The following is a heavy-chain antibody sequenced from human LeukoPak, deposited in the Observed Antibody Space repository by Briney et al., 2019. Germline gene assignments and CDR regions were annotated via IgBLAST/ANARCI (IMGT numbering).Heavy chain of an antibody. CDR2: ISSSSSYI. Sequence: GGSLRLSCAASGFTFSSYSMNWVRQAPGKGLEWVSSISSSSSYIYYADSVKGRFTISRDNAKNSLYLQMNSLRADDTAVYYCAKVDCGSTGCRRFDLWGRGTLVTVSS. J-gene: IGHJ2*01. D-gene: IGHD2-2*01. CDR3: AKVDCGSTGCRRFDL. V-gene: IGHV3-21*04. CDR1: GFTFSSYS.